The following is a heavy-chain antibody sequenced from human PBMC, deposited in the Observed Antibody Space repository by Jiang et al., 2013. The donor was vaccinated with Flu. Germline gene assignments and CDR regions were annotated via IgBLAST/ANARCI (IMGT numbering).Heavy chain of an antibody. D-gene: IGHD2-8*02. J-gene: IGHJ4*02. Sequence: QLVESGGDLVQPGGSLRLSCAVSGFTVSTKYMIWVRQAPGKGLEWVSVISSDGTTDYADSVKGRFSTSSDISKNTMYLQMNSLRAEDTAVYFCASSVTTPGGFDYWGQGTLVTVSS. V-gene: IGHV3-66*01. CDR1: GFTVSTKY. CDR3: ASSVTTPGGFDY. CDR2: ISSDGTT.